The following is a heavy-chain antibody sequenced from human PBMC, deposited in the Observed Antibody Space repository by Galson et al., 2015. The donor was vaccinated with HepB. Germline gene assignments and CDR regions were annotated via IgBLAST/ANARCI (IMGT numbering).Heavy chain of an antibody. V-gene: IGHV3-23*01. Sequence: SLRLSCAASRFSFNTYGMSWVRQAPGKGLEWVSSINNNGANTKYVDSVKGRFTISRDNSKNTLNLQMNSLRAEDTAVYYCARVGSGSYMDFLDYWGQGTLVTVSS. CDR3: ARVGSGSYMDFLDY. CDR2: INNNGANT. D-gene: IGHD3-10*01. J-gene: IGHJ4*02. CDR1: RFSFNTYG.